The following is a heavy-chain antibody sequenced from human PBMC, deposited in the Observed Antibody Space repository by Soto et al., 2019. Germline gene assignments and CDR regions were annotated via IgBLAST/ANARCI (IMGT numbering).Heavy chain of an antibody. CDR3: ARDDVLRDGGRCYGVPLDV. J-gene: IGHJ6*04. Sequence: EVHLVESGGGLVQPGGSLRLSCAASGFTVSSKYMSWVRQAPGKGLEWVSLIQNVGPTYYADSVKGRFSISSDTSANPVHRQMDSLRAEDTAVYYCARDDVLRDGGRCYGVPLDVWGNGTTVPVSS. D-gene: IGHD2-15*01. V-gene: IGHV3-66*01. CDR2: IQNVGPT. CDR1: GFTVSSKY.